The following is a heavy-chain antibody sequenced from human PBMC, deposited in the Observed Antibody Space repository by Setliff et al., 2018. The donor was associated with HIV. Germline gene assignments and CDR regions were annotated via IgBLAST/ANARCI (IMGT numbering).Heavy chain of an antibody. CDR2: MHHSGST. D-gene: IGHD1-7*01. V-gene: IGHV4-39*02. J-gene: IGHJ5*02. Sequence: PSETLSLTCTVSGDSITSNSYYWGWIRQSPGKGLEWIGTMHHSGSTYYNPSLKSRVTMSADTSKNHFSLRLSSVTAADTAVYYCARLVELHKTQYIWFDPWGQGTLVTVSS. CDR3: ARLVELHKTQYIWFDP. CDR1: GDSITSNSYY.